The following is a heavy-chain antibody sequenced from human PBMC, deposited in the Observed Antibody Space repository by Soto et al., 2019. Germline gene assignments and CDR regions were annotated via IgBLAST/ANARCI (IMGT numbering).Heavy chain of an antibody. CDR1: GFTCTNYA. J-gene: IGHJ4*02. CDR2: INKSGGST. CDR3: AKDPPTTGTTFDY. D-gene: IGHD1-1*01. V-gene: IGHV3-23*01. Sequence: GGSLSLSCASSGFTCTNYAMSWLRQAPGKGLEWVSTINKSGGSTYYADSVKGRFTISRDNSKNMLFLQINGLRAEDTAVYYCAKDPPTTGTTFDYWGRGTMVNVS.